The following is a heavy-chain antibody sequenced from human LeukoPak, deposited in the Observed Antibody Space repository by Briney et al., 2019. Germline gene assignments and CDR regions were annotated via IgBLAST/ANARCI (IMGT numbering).Heavy chain of an antibody. CDR1: GFTFSSYW. CDR2: INSDGSST. Sequence: GGSLRLSCAASGFTFSSYWMHWVRQAPGKGLVWVSRINSDGSSTSYADSVKGRFTISRDNAKNTLYLQMNSLRAEDTAVYYCARDPEYSSAQTNYYYYYGMDVWGQGTTVTVSS. D-gene: IGHD6-19*01. J-gene: IGHJ6*02. V-gene: IGHV3-74*01. CDR3: ARDPEYSSAQTNYYYYYGMDV.